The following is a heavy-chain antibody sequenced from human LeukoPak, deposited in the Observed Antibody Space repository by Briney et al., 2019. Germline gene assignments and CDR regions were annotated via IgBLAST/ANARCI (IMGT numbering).Heavy chain of an antibody. V-gene: IGHV3-21*01. CDR2: ISSSSSYI. D-gene: IGHD5/OR15-5a*01. Sequence: GGSLRLSCAASGFTFSSYSMDWVRQAPGKGLEWISSISSSSSYIYYADSVRGRFTISRDNAKNSLYLQMNSLRAEDTAVYYCASSVGTHLDYWGQGTLVTVSS. CDR3: ASSVGTHLDY. J-gene: IGHJ4*02. CDR1: GFTFSSYS.